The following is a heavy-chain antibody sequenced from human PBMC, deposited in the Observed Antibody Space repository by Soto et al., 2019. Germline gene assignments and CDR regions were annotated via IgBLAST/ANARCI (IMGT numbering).Heavy chain of an antibody. CDR1: GFTFSSYG. CDR3: ATLSAIAAHSFDY. D-gene: IGHD6-6*01. J-gene: IGHJ4*02. CDR2: ISYDGSNK. Sequence: QVQLVESGGGVVQPGRSLRLSCAASGFTFSSYGMHWVRQAPGKGLEWVAVISYDGSNKYYADSVKGRFTISRDNSKNPLYLQMNSLRAEDTAVYYCATLSAIAAHSFDYWGQGTLVTVSS. V-gene: IGHV3-30*03.